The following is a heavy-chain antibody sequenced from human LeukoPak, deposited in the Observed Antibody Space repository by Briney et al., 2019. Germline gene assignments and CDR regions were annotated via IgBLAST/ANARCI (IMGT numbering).Heavy chain of an antibody. Sequence: ASVNVSCKASGGTFSSYAISWVRQAPGQGLEWMGWISAYNGNTNYAQKLQGRVTMTTDTSTSTAYMELRSLRSDDTAMYYCARGTPKLRFLEWLPGEVDYWGQGTLVTVSS. V-gene: IGHV1-18*01. CDR3: ARGTPKLRFLEWLPGEVDY. CDR1: GGTFSSYA. D-gene: IGHD3-3*01. J-gene: IGHJ4*02. CDR2: ISAYNGNT.